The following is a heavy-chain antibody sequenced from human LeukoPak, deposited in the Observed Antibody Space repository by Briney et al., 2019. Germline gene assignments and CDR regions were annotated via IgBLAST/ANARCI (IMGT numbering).Heavy chain of an antibody. J-gene: IGHJ4*02. Sequence: GGSLRLSCAASGFTFSSYEMNWVRQAPGKGLEWVANINHDENEKYYVDSMKGRFTISRDNAKKSVYLQISSLRAEDTAVYYCARGGSSGGRFEYWGQGTLVTVSS. D-gene: IGHD6-25*01. V-gene: IGHV3-7*01. CDR3: ARGGSSGGRFEY. CDR1: GFTFSSYE. CDR2: INHDENEK.